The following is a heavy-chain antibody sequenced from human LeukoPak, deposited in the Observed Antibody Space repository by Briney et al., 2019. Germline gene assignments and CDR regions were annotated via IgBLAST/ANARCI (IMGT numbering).Heavy chain of an antibody. J-gene: IGHJ6*02. CDR3: ARDHHSGSYFQVRYYGMDV. D-gene: IGHD1-26*01. V-gene: IGHV3-74*01. CDR1: GFTFSSYW. CDR2: INSDGSST. Sequence: GGSLRLSCAASGFTFSSYWMHWVRQAPGKGLVWVSRINSDGSSTSYADSVKGRFTISRDNAKNSLYLQMNSLRAEDTAVYYCARDHHSGSYFQVRYYGMDVWGQGTTVTVSS.